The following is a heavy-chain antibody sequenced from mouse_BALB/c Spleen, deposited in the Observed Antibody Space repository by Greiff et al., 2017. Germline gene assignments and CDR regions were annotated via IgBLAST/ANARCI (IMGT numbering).Heavy chain of an antibody. D-gene: IGHD3-1*01. V-gene: IGHV1-87*01. CDR1: GYTFTSYW. J-gene: IGHJ3*01. CDR3: ASGQLGPFAY. Sequence: QVQLKESGAELARPGASVKLSCKASGYTFTSYWMQWVKQRPGQGLEWIGAIYPGDGDTRYTQKFKGKATLTADKSSSTAYMQLSSLASEDSAVYYCASGQLGPFAYWGQGTLVTVSA. CDR2: IYPGDGDT.